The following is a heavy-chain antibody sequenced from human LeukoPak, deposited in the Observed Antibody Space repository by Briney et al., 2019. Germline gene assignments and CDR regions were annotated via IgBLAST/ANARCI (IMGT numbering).Heavy chain of an antibody. D-gene: IGHD2-2*01. V-gene: IGHV3-21*04. CDR2: ISSRSTYI. Sequence: SGGSLRLSCAASRFTFSTYSMNWVRQAPGKGLEWVSSISSRSTYIYYADSVKGRFTISRDNAKNSLYLQMNSLRAEDTAVYYCARDIVVVPLVMGWFDPWGQGTLVTVSS. CDR1: RFTFSTYS. CDR3: ARDIVVVPLVMGWFDP. J-gene: IGHJ5*02.